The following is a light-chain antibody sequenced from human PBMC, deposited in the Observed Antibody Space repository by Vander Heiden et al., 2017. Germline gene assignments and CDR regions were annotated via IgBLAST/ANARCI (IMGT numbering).Light chain of an antibody. CDR3: SSYTSSSTRV. Sequence: QSALTPPASVSGSPGPSITISCTGTSSDVGGYNYVSWYKQHPGKAPKLMIYEVSNRPSRGSNRFSGSKSGNTASLTISGLQAEDEADYYCSSYTSSSTRVFGGGTKLTVL. CDR2: EVS. J-gene: IGLJ2*01. CDR1: SSDVGGYNY. V-gene: IGLV2-14*01.